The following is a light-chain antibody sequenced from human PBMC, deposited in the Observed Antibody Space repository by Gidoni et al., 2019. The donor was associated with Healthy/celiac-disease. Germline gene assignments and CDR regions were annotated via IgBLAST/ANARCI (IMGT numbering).Light chain of an antibody. V-gene: IGLV2-14*01. CDR1: SSDFGGYNY. J-gene: IGLJ2*01. CDR3: SSYTSSTPVV. CDR2: EVS. Sequence: QSALTQPASVSGSPGQSITISCTGTSSDFGGYNYVSWYQQHPGKAPKLMIYEVSNRPSGVPNRFPGSKSGNTASLTTSGLKAEDEADYYCSSYTSSTPVVFGGGTKLTVL.